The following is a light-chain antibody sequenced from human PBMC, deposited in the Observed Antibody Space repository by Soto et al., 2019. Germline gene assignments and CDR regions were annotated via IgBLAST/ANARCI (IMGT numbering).Light chain of an antibody. J-gene: IGKJ4*01. V-gene: IGKV3-15*01. Sequence: EIVLTHSPGTLALSPCERATLSCSASQSVSSNLAWYQQKPGQAPRLLIYGASTRATGIPARFSGSGSGTEFTLTISSLQSEDFAVYYCQQYNNWPPLTFGGGTKVDIK. CDR3: QQYNNWPPLT. CDR2: GAS. CDR1: QSVSSN.